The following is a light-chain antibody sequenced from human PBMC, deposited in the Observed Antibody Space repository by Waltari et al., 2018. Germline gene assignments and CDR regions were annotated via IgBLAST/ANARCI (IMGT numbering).Light chain of an antibody. J-gene: IGKJ1*01. CDR3: QQYYSTLQT. CDR1: QSCLYSSNNKNY. Sequence: DIVMTQSPDSLAVSLGERATINCKSSQSCLYSSNNKNYLAWYQQKPGQPPKLLIYWASTRESGVPDRFSGSGSGTDFTLTISSLQAEDVAVYYCQQYYSTLQTFGQGTKVEIK. V-gene: IGKV4-1*01. CDR2: WAS.